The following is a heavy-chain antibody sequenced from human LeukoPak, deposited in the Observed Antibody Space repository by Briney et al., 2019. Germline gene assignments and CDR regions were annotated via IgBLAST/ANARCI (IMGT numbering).Heavy chain of an antibody. J-gene: IGHJ4*02. CDR2: ISTYNGNT. CDR1: GYTFTNYG. D-gene: IGHD3-10*01. CDR3: ARDSFTMVRGLSPDY. Sequence: ASVTVFFKASGYTFTNYGISWVRQAPGQGLEWMGWISTYNGNTDYAQKLQGRVTMTTDTSTSTANMELRSLRSDDTAVYYCARDSFTMVRGLSPDYWGQGTLVTVSS. V-gene: IGHV1-18*01.